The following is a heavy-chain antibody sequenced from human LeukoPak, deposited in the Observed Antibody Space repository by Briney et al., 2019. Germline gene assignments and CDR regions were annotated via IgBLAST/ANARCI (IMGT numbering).Heavy chain of an antibody. D-gene: IGHD6-19*01. Sequence: PSETLSLTCAVYGGSFSGYYWSWIRQPPGKGLEWIGEINHGGSTNYNPSLKSRVTISVDTSKNQFSLKLTSVTAADTAVYYCARSIAVAVWFDPWGQGTLVTVSS. CDR1: GGSFSGYY. CDR2: INHGGST. CDR3: ARSIAVAVWFDP. J-gene: IGHJ5*02. V-gene: IGHV4-34*01.